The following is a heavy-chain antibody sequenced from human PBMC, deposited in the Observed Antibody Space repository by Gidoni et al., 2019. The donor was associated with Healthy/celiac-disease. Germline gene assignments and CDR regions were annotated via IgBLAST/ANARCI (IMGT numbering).Heavy chain of an antibody. CDR3: ARDNWNSMGEGWFDP. D-gene: IGHD1-7*01. V-gene: IGHV3-33*01. CDR2: IWYDGSNK. J-gene: IGHJ5*02. Sequence: QVQLVESGGGVVQPGRSLRRSCAASGFPLRSYGIHWVRHAPGKGLEWVAVIWYDGSNKYYADSVKGRFTISRDNSKNTLYLQMNSLRAEDTAVYYCARDNWNSMGEGWFDPWGQGTLVTVSS. CDR1: GFPLRSYG.